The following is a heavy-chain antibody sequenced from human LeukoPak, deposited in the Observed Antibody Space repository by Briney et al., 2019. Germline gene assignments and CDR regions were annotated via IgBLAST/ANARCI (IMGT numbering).Heavy chain of an antibody. Sequence: GASVTVSCMASVYTFITYGISWVGQAPGRGREWMGWINPHTGDTKNAQILHDRVTMTAAPFTDTAYMELRSLRSDDTAVYYCARGDFDFDSWGQGTLVTVS. V-gene: IGHV1-18*04. CDR1: VYTFITYG. CDR3: ARGDFDFDS. CDR2: INPHTGDT. J-gene: IGHJ4*02. D-gene: IGHD2-21*01.